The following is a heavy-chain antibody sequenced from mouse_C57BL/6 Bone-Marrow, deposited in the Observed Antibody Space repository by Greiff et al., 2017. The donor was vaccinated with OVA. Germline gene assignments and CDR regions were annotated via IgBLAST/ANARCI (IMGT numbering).Heavy chain of an antibody. Sequence: QVHVKQPGAELVKPGASVKMSCKASGYTFTSYWITWVKQRPGQGLEWIGDIYPGSGSTNYNEKFKSKATLTVDTSSSTAYMQLSSLTSEDSAVYYCARRRYYSNVDYWGQGTTLTVSS. V-gene: IGHV1-55*01. CDR1: GYTFTSYW. D-gene: IGHD2-5*01. CDR2: IYPGSGST. J-gene: IGHJ2*01. CDR3: ARRRYYSNVDY.